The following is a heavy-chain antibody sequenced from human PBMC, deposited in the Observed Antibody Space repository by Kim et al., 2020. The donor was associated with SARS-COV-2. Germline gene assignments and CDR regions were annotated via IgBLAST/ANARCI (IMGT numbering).Heavy chain of an antibody. Sequence: SETLSLTCAVYGGSFSGYYWSWIRQPPGKGLEWIGEINHSGSTNYNPSLKSRVTISVDTSKNQFSLKLSSVTAADTAVYYCARGYLPHLLGGGPHPIFDYWGQGTLVTVSS. CDR3: ARGYLPHLLGGGPHPIFDY. D-gene: IGHD3-10*01. J-gene: IGHJ4*02. CDR2: INHSGST. CDR1: GGSFSGYY. V-gene: IGHV4-34*01.